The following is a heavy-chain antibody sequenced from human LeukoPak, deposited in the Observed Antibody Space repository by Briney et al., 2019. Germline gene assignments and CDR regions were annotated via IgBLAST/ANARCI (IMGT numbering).Heavy chain of an antibody. CDR1: GGSISSSSYY. Sequence: AETLSLTCTVSGGSISSSSYYWGWIHQPPGKGLEWIGSIYYSGSTYYNPSLKSRVTISVDTSKNQFSLKLSSVTAADTAVYYCARELTRYRAGYYYYCMDVWGKGTTVTVSS. D-gene: IGHD5-18*01. J-gene: IGHJ6*03. V-gene: IGHV4-39*07. CDR3: ARELTRYRAGYYYYCMDV. CDR2: IYYSGST.